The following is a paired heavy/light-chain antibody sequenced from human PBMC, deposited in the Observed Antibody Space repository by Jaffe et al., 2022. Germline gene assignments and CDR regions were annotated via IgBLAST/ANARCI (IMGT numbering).Light chain of an antibody. CDR3: QQLNSYPSFT. CDR1: QGISSY. V-gene: IGKV1-9*01. CDR2: AAS. J-gene: IGKJ3*01. Sequence: DIQLTQSPSFLSASVGDRVTITCRASQGISSYLAWYQQKPGKAPKLLIYAASTLQSGVPSRFSGSGSGTEFTLTISSLQPEDFATYYCQQLNSYPSFTFGPGTKVDIK.
Heavy chain of an antibody. CDR2: IYYSGST. Sequence: QLQLQESGPGLVKPSETLSLTCTVSGGSISSSSYYWGWIRQPPGKGLEWIGSIYYSGSTYYNPSLKSRVTISVDTSKNQFSLKLSSVTAADTAVYYCARDIVVVVAATGHDAFDIWGQGTMVTVSS. D-gene: IGHD2-15*01. CDR3: ARDIVVVVAATGHDAFDI. V-gene: IGHV4-39*01. J-gene: IGHJ3*02. CDR1: GGSISSSSYY.